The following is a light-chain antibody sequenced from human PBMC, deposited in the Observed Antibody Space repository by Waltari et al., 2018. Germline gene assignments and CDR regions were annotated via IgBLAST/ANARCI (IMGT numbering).Light chain of an antibody. V-gene: IGKV3-20*01. CDR2: AAS. Sequence: DIVLTQSPGTLSLSPGERATLSCRASESISKYLAWYQQRPGQAPRLLIYAASNRATGVPDRFSGSVSGTDFSLTISRLEPEDFAVYYCQMYVRLPVTFGQGTKVEIK. CDR3: QMYVRLPVT. CDR1: ESISKY. J-gene: IGKJ1*01.